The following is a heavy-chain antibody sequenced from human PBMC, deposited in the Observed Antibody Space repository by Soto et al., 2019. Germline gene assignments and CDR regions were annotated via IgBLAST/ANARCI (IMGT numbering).Heavy chain of an antibody. D-gene: IGHD6-13*01. CDR2: INHSGST. CDR1: GGSFSCYY. CDR3: ATEVAAAGTIVDY. V-gene: IGHV4-34*01. J-gene: IGHJ4*02. Sequence: SETLSLTCAVYGGSFSCYYWSWIRQPPGKGLEWIGEINHSGSTNYNPSLKSRVTISVDTSKNQFSLKLSSVTAADTAVYYCATEVAAAGTIVDYWGQGTLVTVSS.